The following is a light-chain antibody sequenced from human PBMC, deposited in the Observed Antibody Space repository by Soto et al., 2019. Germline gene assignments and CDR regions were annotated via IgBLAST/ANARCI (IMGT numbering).Light chain of an antibody. V-gene: IGKV3-15*01. CDR2: GAS. J-gene: IGKJ1*01. Sequence: EIVMTQSPATLSVSPGERATLSCRASQDISTNLAWYQQKPGQAPRLLIYGASTRATGIPARFSGRGSGTEFTLTISSLQSEDFAVYYCQQYDNWLRTFGQGTKVEIK. CDR1: QDISTN. CDR3: QQYDNWLRT.